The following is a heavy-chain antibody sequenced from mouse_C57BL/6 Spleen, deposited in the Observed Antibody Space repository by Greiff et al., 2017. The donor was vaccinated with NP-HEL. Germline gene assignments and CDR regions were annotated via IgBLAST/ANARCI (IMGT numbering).Heavy chain of an antibody. Sequence: QVQLQQPGAELVKPGASVKMSCKASGYTFTSYWITWVKQRPGQGLEWIGDIYPGSGSTNYNEKFKSKATLTVDTSSSTAYMPLSSLTSEDSAVYYCAREAITTVVARAMDYWGQGTSVTVSS. V-gene: IGHV1-55*01. D-gene: IGHD1-1*01. CDR3: AREAITTVVARAMDY. CDR1: GYTFTSYW. CDR2: IYPGSGST. J-gene: IGHJ4*01.